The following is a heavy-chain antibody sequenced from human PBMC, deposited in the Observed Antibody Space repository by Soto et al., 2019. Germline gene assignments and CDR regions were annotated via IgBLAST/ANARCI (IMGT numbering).Heavy chain of an antibody. CDR1: GFTFSSYA. CDR2: IRTSVGDT. D-gene: IGHD4-17*01. Sequence: GSLRLSCAASGFTFSSYAMNWVRQAPGKGLEWVSTIRTSVGDTYYAASVKGRFAISRDNSKSTVYLHLNSLRAEDTAIYYCAKDPTYDYGYFDSWGQGTLVTVSS. V-gene: IGHV3-23*01. J-gene: IGHJ4*02. CDR3: AKDPTYDYGYFDS.